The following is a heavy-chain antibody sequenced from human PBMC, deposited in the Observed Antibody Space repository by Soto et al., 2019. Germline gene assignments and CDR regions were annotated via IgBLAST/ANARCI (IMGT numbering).Heavy chain of an antibody. V-gene: IGHV4-61*01. D-gene: IGHD2-2*01. CDR3: AREFGGYCTATSCYQLDV. CDR1: GGSVSSGPYY. CDR2: IYYSGTT. Sequence: QVQLQESGPGLVKPSETLSLTCTVSGGSVSSGPYYWTWIRQPPGKGLEWIGYIYYSGTTNYNPSLQSRVTISADTSKNQFSLKLNSVSAVDTAVYYCAREFGGYCTATSCYQLDVWGQGTTVTVSS. J-gene: IGHJ6*02.